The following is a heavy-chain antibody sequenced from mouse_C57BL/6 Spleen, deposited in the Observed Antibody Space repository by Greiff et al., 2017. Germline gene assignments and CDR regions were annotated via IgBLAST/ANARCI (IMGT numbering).Heavy chain of an antibody. V-gene: IGHV1-64*01. CDR3: ARERGKGFDY. Sequence: QVQLQQPGAELVKPGASVKLSCKASGYTFTSYWMHWVKQRPGQGLEWIGMIHPNSGSTNYNEKFKSKATLTIDKSSSTAYMQLSSLTSEDSAVYYCARERGKGFDYWGQGTTLTVSS. CDR1: GYTFTSYW. J-gene: IGHJ2*01. CDR2: IHPNSGST.